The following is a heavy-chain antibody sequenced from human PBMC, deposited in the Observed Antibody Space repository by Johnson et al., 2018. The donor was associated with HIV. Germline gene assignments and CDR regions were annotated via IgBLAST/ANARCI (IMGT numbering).Heavy chain of an antibody. J-gene: IGHJ3*01. V-gene: IGHV3-11*04. D-gene: IGHD1-26*01. CDR2: ISSSGSTI. CDR3: ARDQTGGSSW. Sequence: QVQLVESGGGLVKPGGSLRLSCAASGFTFSDYYMTWIRQAPGKGLEWVSYISSSGSTICYDDSGKGRCTISRENAKNSLYLQMNSLRAEDTAMYYCARDQTGGSSWWSQGTMVTVSS. CDR1: GFTFSDYY.